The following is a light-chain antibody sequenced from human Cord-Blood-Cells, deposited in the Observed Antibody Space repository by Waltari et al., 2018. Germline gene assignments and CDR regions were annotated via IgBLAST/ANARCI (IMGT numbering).Light chain of an antibody. CDR2: QDS. CDR3: QAWDSSTAHVV. V-gene: IGLV3-1*01. J-gene: IGLJ2*01. CDR1: KLGDKY. Sequence: SYELTQPPPVSVPPGQTASITSSGAKLGDKYASWYQQQPGQSPVLVIYQDSKRPSGIPERFSGANSGNTATLTISGTQAMDEADYYCQAWDSSTAHVVFGGGTKLTVL.